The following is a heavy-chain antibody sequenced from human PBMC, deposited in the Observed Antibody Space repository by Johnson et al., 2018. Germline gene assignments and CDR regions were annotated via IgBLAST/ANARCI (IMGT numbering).Heavy chain of an antibody. CDR1: GFTFSDSA. Sequence: VQLVQSGGGLVQPGGSLKLSCAASGFTFSDSAMHWVRQASGKGLEWVGRIITKRDNYATAYGASVKGRFTISRDDSKNTAYLQMNSLKTEDTAVYYCTRLGDDFGYWVQGTLVTVSS. J-gene: IGHJ4*02. D-gene: IGHD1-26*01. CDR2: IITKRDNYAT. CDR3: TRLGDDFGY. V-gene: IGHV3-73*01.